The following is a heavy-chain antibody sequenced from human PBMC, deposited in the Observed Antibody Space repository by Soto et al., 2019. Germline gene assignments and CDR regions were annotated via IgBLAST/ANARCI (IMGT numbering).Heavy chain of an antibody. Sequence: QVQLVQSGAEVKKPGSSVKVSFKASGGTFSSYAISWVRQAPGQGLEWMGGIIPIFGTANYAQKFQGRVTITADESTSTAYMELSSLRSEDTAVYYCARVRVPIVLVPAAYYGMDVWGQGTTVTVSS. J-gene: IGHJ6*02. CDR1: GGTFSSYA. V-gene: IGHV1-69*12. D-gene: IGHD2-2*01. CDR3: ARVRVPIVLVPAAYYGMDV. CDR2: IIPIFGTA.